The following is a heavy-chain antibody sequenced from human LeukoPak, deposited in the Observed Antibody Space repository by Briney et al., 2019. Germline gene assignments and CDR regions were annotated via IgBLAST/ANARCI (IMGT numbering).Heavy chain of an antibody. J-gene: IGHJ4*02. CDR1: GFTFSSYA. D-gene: IGHD1-26*01. CDR3: AREIGSGSY. Sequence: GGSLRLSCAASGFTFSSYAMSWVRQAPGKGLEWVANIKQDGSEKYYVDSVKGRFTISRDNAKNSLYLQMNSLRAEDTAVYYCAREIGSGSYWGQGTLVTVSS. V-gene: IGHV3-7*01. CDR2: IKQDGSEK.